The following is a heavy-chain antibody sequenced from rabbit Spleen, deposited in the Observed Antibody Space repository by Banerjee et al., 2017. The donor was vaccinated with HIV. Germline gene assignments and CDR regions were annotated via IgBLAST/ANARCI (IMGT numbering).Heavy chain of an antibody. J-gene: IGHJ6*01. CDR1: GFSFSNSDY. Sequence: QSLEESGGDLVKPGASLTLTCTASGFSFSNSDYICWVRQAPGKGLEWISCIAGSSSDFTYSATWAKGRSIISKTSSTTVTLQMTSLTAADTATYFCARDTSSSFSSYGMDLWGQGTLVTVS. CDR3: ARDTSSSFSSYGMDL. V-gene: IGHV1S40*01. CDR2: IAGSSSDFT. D-gene: IGHD1-1*01.